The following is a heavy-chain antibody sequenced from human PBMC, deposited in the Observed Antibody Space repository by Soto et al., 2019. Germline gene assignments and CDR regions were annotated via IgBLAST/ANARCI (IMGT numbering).Heavy chain of an antibody. CDR1: GGSFSGYY. CDR3: ARVRGYSGYDYDY. CDR2: INHSGST. J-gene: IGHJ4*02. V-gene: IGHV4-34*01. D-gene: IGHD5-12*01. Sequence: SETLSLTCAVYGGSFSGYYWSWIRQPPGKGLEWVGEINHSGSTNYNPSLKSRATISVDTSKNQFSLKLSSVTAADTAVYYCARVRGYSGYDYDYWGQGTLVTVSS.